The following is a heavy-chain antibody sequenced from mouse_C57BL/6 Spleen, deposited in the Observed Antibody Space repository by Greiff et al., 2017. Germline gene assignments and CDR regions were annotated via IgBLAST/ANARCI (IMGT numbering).Heavy chain of an antibody. D-gene: IGHD1-1*01. CDR1: GFTFSDYG. CDR2: ISSGSSTI. CDR3: ARGGIEYGSGPYAMDY. V-gene: IGHV5-17*01. J-gene: IGHJ4*01. Sequence: VESGGGLVKPGGSLKLSCAASGFTFSDYGMHWVRQAPEKGLVWVAYISSGSSTIYYADTVKGRFTISRDNAKHTLFLQMTSLRSEDAAMSYCARGGIEYGSGPYAMDYWGQGTSVTVSS.